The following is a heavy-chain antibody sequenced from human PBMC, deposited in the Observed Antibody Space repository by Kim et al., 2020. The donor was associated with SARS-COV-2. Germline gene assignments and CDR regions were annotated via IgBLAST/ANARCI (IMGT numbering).Heavy chain of an antibody. J-gene: IGHJ6*02. D-gene: IGHD3-22*01. CDR2: IIPIFGTA. CDR3: ARGDYDSSGYYSPYYYYYGMDV. CDR1: GGTFSSYA. Sequence: SVKVSCKASGGTFSSYAISWVRQAPGQGLEWMGGIIPIFGTANYAQKFQGRVTITADESTSTAYMELSSLRSEDTAVYYCARGDYDSSGYYSPYYYYYGMDVWGQGTTVTVYS. V-gene: IGHV1-69*13.